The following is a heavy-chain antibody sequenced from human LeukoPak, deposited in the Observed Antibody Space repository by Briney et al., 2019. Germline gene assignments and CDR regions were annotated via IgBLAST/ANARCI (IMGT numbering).Heavy chain of an antibody. J-gene: IGHJ4*02. Sequence: SETLSLTCTVSGGSISSYYWSWIRQPPGKGLEWIGYIYYSGSTNYNPSLKSRVTISVDTFKNQFSLKLSSVTAADTAVYYCARGYYDSSGYYSQRFDYWGQGTLVTVSS. CDR3: ARGYYDSSGYYSQRFDY. D-gene: IGHD3-22*01. V-gene: IGHV4-59*08. CDR1: GGSISSYY. CDR2: IYYSGST.